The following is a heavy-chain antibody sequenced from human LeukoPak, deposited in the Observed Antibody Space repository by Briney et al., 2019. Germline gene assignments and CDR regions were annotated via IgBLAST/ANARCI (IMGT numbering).Heavy chain of an antibody. D-gene: IGHD3-16*02. V-gene: IGHV4-61*02. J-gene: IGHJ3*02. CDR2: IYTSGST. CDR3: ARDTIYYDYVWGSYRPHAFDI. Sequence: KSSETLSLTCTVSGGSISSDNYYWSWLRQPAGKGLEWIGRIYTSGSTNYNPSLKSRVTMSLDTSKNQFSLKLSSVTAADTAVYYCARDTIYYDYVWGSYRPHAFDIWGQGTMVTVSS. CDR1: GGSISSDNYY.